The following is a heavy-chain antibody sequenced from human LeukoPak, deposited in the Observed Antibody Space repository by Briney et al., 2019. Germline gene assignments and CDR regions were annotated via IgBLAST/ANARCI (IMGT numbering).Heavy chain of an antibody. V-gene: IGHV3-7*01. D-gene: IGHD3-10*02. CDR1: GFTFTRYS. CDR2: IDQDGSEK. J-gene: IGHJ6*04. Sequence: GGSLRLSCAASGFTFTRYSMSWVRQAPGKGLEWVANIDQDGSEKYYVDSVKGRFTISRDNAKNSLYLQMNSLRAEDTAVYYCAELGITMIGGVWGKGTTVTISS. CDR3: AELGITMIGGV.